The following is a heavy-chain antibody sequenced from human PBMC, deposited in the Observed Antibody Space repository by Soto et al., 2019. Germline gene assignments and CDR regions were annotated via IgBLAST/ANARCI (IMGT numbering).Heavy chain of an antibody. CDR3: ARDGVVLDFWNPIWFDP. D-gene: IGHD3-3*01. V-gene: IGHV1-2*02. CDR2: INPNSGVT. J-gene: IGHJ5*02. Sequence: ASVKVSCKTSGYIFSGYYIHWVRHSPGQGLEWMGWINPNSGVTSYAQRYQGRATMSRDTSITTVYMELRRLTSDDTGVYYCARDGVVLDFWNPIWFDPWGQGTQVTVSS. CDR1: GYIFSGYY.